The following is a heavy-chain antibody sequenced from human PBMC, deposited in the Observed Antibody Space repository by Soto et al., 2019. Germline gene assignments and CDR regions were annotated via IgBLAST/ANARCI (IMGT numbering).Heavy chain of an antibody. CDR2: IHHGETT. D-gene: IGHD3-9*01. CDR1: GDSINNNYW. Sequence: QVQLQESGPGLVKPSETLSLTCAVSGDSINNNYWWSWVRQPPGKGLEWIGEIHHGETTKYNPSLKSRVTISADTSKNQLSLKLTSVTATDTAVYYCARDIDWGLGYWGQGMLVTVSS. V-gene: IGHV4-4*02. CDR3: ARDIDWGLGY. J-gene: IGHJ4*02.